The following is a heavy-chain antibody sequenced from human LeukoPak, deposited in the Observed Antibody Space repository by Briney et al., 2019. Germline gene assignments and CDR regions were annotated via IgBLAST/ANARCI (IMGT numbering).Heavy chain of an antibody. J-gene: IGHJ5*01. D-gene: IGHD3-3*01. CDR3: ASPAFESYDLNWFDS. Sequence: PGGSLRLSCAVSGFTFSSYSMNWIRQAPGKGLEWVSSISSSSNSKYYADSVKGRFTISRDNAKSSLYLQMNSLRAEDTAVYYCASPAFESYDLNWFDSWGQGTLVTVSS. CDR2: ISSSSNSK. V-gene: IGHV3-21*01. CDR1: GFTFSSYS.